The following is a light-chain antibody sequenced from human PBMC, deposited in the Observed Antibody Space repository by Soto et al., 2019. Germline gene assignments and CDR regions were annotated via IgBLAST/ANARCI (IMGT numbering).Light chain of an antibody. J-gene: IGKJ1*01. CDR3: HQYGSSPWT. CDR1: EGVASNY. CDR2: GAS. V-gene: IGKV3-20*01. Sequence: EHVFTQSPGTLFLFPGEKATLSFTASEGVASNYLAWYQHKPGQTPRLLFFGASNSATGIPDRFSGSGSGTDFTLNISRVEPEDFADYYCHQYGSSPWTLGQGTKVDNQ.